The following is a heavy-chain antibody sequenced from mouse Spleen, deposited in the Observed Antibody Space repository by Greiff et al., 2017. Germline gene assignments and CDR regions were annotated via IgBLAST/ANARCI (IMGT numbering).Heavy chain of an antibody. CDR1: GYTFTSYW. D-gene: IGHD2-5*01. CDR2: IHPNSGST. J-gene: IGHJ4*01. V-gene: IGHV1-64*01. Sequence: QVQLQQPGAELVKPGASVKLSCKASGYTFTSYWMHWVKQRPGQGLEWIGMIHPNSGSTNYNEKFKSKATLTVDKSSSTAYMQLSSLTSEDSAVYYCARPYYSNPDYYAMDYWGQGTSVTVSS. CDR3: ARPYYSNPDYYAMDY.